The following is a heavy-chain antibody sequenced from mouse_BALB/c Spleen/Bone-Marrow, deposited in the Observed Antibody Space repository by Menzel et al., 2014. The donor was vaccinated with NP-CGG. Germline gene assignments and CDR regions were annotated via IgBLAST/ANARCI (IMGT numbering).Heavy chain of an antibody. V-gene: IGHV14-3*02. D-gene: IGHD1-3*01. J-gene: IGHJ3*01. CDR3: ARSPGEVNY. CDR2: IAPANGNT. Sequence: VQLQQSGAELVKPGASVKLSCTASGFNIKDAYMHWVKQRPAQGLEWIGRIAPANGNTEYDPKFLDKATITADTSSNTAYLQLSGLTSEDTAVYYCARSPGEVNYWGQGTLVTVSA. CDR1: GFNIKDAY.